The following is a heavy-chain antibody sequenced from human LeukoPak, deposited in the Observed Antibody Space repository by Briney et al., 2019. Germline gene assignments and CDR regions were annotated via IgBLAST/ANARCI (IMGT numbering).Heavy chain of an antibody. CDR1: GGSISSSSYF. CDR3: ARQMNTVTADY. Sequence: LGTLSLTCTVSGGSISSSSYFWGWIRQLPGKGLEWIGSIFYSGSTYYNPSLNSRVTISIDTSKNQFSLRLSSVTAADTAVYYCARQMNTVTADYWGQGTLVTVSS. J-gene: IGHJ4*02. CDR2: IFYSGST. D-gene: IGHD4-17*01. V-gene: IGHV4-39*01.